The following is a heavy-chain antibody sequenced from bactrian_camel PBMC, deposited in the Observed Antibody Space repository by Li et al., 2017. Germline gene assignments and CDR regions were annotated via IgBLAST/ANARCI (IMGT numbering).Heavy chain of an antibody. V-gene: IGHV3S53*01. CDR2: INMDGGR. CDR3: AKYRYGGSLADFDD. Sequence: HVQLVESGGGSVQAGGSLRLSCAASGLPYNVNCMAWFRQAPGKEREGVASINMDGGRIYAHSVKGRFAISHDNDKNTVYLQMNSLKPEDTAMYYCAKYRYGGSLADFDDWGQGTQVTVS. CDR1: GLPYNVNC. D-gene: IGHD6*01. J-gene: IGHJ6*01.